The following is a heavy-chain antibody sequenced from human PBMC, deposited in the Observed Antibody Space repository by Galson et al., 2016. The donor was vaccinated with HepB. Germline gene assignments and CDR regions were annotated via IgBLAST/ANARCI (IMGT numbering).Heavy chain of an antibody. J-gene: IGHJ4*02. V-gene: IGHV3-33*01. CDR2: IWYDGSSK. D-gene: IGHD2-2*01. CDR3: ARVTTPTIVVEPAAPYDY. CDR1: GFNFSDYG. Sequence: SLRLSCAASGFNFSDYGMHWVRQAPGKGLEWVAVIWYDGSSKYYADSVKGRFTVSRDNSKNTLYLQMNSLRADDTAVYYCARVTTPTIVVEPAAPYDYWGQGTLVTVSS.